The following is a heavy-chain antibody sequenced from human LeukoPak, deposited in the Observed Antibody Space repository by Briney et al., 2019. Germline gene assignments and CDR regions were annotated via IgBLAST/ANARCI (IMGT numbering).Heavy chain of an antibody. CDR1: GYTFTSYD. V-gene: IGHV1-8*01. CDR2: MNPTSGNT. CDR3: ARGSRYYYASDGSPFDF. Sequence: ASVKVSCTASGYTFTSYDVNWVRQATGQGREWMGWMNPTSGNTGYAQEFQGRVTMTRDTSISTAYMELSSLRSEDTAVYYCARGSRYYYASDGSPFDFWGQGTLVTVSS. D-gene: IGHD3-22*01. J-gene: IGHJ5*01.